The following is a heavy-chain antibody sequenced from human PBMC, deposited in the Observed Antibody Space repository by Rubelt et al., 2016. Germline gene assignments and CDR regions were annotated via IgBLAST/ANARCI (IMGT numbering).Heavy chain of an antibody. CDR1: GGSFSGYY. V-gene: IGHV4-34*01. CDR2: INHSGST. J-gene: IGHJ5*02. D-gene: IGHD3-10*01. Sequence: QVQLQQWGAGLLKPSETLSLTCAVYGGSFSGYYWSWIRQPPGKGLEWIGEINHSGSTNYNPSLKGRVTISVDTAKNLFSLKLSSATAADTAVYYCARGGRYYGSGSYQRHNWFDPWGQGTLVTVSS. CDR3: ARGGRYYGSGSYQRHNWFDP.